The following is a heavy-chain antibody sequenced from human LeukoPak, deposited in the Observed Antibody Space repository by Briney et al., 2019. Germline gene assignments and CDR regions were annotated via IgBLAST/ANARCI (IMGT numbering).Heavy chain of an antibody. D-gene: IGHD4-11*01. Sequence: PSETLSLTCTVSGGSISSYYWSWIRQPAGKGLEWIGRIYTSGSTNYNPSLKSRVTMPVDTSKNQFSLKLSSVTAADTAVYYCARDNTVTTRLNWFDPWGQGTLVTVSS. V-gene: IGHV4-4*07. CDR3: ARDNTVTTRLNWFDP. CDR1: GGSISSYY. CDR2: IYTSGST. J-gene: IGHJ5*02.